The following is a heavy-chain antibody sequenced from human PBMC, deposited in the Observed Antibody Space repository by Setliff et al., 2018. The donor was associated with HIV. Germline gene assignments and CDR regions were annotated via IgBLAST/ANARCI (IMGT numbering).Heavy chain of an antibody. D-gene: IGHD5-18*01. J-gene: IGHJ4*02. CDR2: IYYSGST. CDR1: GGSISSSSYY. V-gene: IGHV4-39*07. Sequence: SETLSLTCTVSGGSISSSSYYWGWIRQPPGKGLEWIGSIYYSGSTNYNPSLKSRVTISVDTSKNQFSLRLSSVTAEDTAVYYCASLDTAHFSGVTGVAYWGQGTMVTVSS. CDR3: ASLDTAHFSGVTGVAY.